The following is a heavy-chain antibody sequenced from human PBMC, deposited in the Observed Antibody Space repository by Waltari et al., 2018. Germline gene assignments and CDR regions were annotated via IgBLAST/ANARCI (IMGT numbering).Heavy chain of an antibody. Sequence: QLQLQESGPGLVKPSETQSFTCTNSGSSIRSSSYYSSWIRQPPGKGLEWIGSIYYSGSTYYNPSLKSRVTISVDTSKNQFSLKLSSVTAADTAVYYSLMTTVTTSSDQHWGQGTLVTVSS. D-gene: IGHD4-17*01. CDR2: IYYSGST. J-gene: IGHJ1*01. CDR1: GSSIRSSSYY. CDR3: LMTTVTTSSDQH. V-gene: IGHV4-39*01.